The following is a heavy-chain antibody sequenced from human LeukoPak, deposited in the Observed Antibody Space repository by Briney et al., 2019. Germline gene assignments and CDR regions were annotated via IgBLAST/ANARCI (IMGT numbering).Heavy chain of an antibody. V-gene: IGHV3-74*01. CDR2: INDDGSAT. CDR1: GFTFSNYW. Sequence: GGSLRLSCAASGFTFSNYWMHWVRQVPGKGLVWVSRINDDGSATFYADSVKGRFTISRDSAKNTLFLQINSLRAEDTAVYYCAREILAPGKTHDYWGQGTLVTVSS. J-gene: IGHJ4*02. CDR3: AREILAPGKTHDY.